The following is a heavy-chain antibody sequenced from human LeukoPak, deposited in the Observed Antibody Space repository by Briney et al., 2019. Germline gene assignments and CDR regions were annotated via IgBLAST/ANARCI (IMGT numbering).Heavy chain of an antibody. D-gene: IGHD4-17*01. J-gene: IGHJ6*03. CDR2: MNPNSGNT. CDR1: GYTFTSYD. CDR3: ARGGVTTNFGYYYYMDV. V-gene: IGHV1-8*01. Sequence: GASVKVSCKASGYTFTSYDINWVRQATGQGLEWMGWMNPNSGNTGYAQKFQGRVTMTRNTSISTAYMELSGLRSEDTAVYYCARGGVTTNFGYYYYMDVWGKGTTVTVSS.